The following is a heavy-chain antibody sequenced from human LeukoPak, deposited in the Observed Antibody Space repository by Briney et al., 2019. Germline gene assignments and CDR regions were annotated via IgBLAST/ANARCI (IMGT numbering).Heavy chain of an antibody. CDR1: GFTFSSYW. Sequence: GGSLRLSCAASGFTFSSYWVHWVRQAPGKGLVWVSRINSDGGATNYADSVKGRFTISRDNAKNTLYLQMNSLRAEDTAVYYCAWLGYNSWYAFDYWGQGTLVTVSS. D-gene: IGHD6-19*01. V-gene: IGHV3-74*01. CDR2: INSDGGAT. J-gene: IGHJ4*02. CDR3: AWLGYNSWYAFDY.